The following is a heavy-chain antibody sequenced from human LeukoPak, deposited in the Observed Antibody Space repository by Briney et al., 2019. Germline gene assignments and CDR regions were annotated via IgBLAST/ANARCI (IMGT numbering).Heavy chain of an antibody. CDR2: IYYSGST. V-gene: IGHV4-59*08. CDR3: ASIPGDIVAI. CDR1: GGSISSYY. D-gene: IGHD5-12*01. J-gene: IGHJ3*02. Sequence: PSETLSLTCTVSGGSISSYYWSWIRQPPGKGLEWIGYIYYSGSTNYNPSLKSRVTISVGTSKNHFSLKLSSVTAADTAVYYCASIPGDIVAIWGQGTMVTVSS.